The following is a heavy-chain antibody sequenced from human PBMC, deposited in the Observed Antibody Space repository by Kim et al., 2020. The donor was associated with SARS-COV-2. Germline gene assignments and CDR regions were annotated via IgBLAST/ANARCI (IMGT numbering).Heavy chain of an antibody. V-gene: IGHV3-33*01. D-gene: IGHD5-18*01. CDR3: ARVPRGYSYGYIDY. CDR2: IWYDGSNK. Sequence: GGSLRLSCAASGFTFSSYGMHWVRQAPGKGLEWVAVIWYDGSNKYYADSVKGRFTISRDNSKNTLYLQMNSLRAEDTAVYYCARVPRGYSYGYIDYWGQGTLVTVSS. J-gene: IGHJ4*02. CDR1: GFTFSSYG.